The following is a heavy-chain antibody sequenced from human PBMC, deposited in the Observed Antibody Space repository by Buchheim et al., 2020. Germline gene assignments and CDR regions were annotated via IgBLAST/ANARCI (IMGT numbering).Heavy chain of an antibody. J-gene: IGHJ4*02. D-gene: IGHD3-22*01. Sequence: EVQLLESGGGLVQPGGSLRLSCAASGLTFSSSAMNWVRQAPGKGLEWVSSISGGGDYTYYADSVMGRFTISRANSESTRYLQMNSLRAEDTAVYYCTKKLLSGSYPFDNWGQGTL. CDR3: TKKLLSGSYPFDN. V-gene: IGHV3-23*01. CDR1: GLTFSSSA. CDR2: ISGGGDYT.